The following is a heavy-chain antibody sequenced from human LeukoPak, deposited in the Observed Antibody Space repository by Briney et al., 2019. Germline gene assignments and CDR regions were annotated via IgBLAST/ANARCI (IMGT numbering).Heavy chain of an antibody. Sequence: SETLSLTCTGSGGSISNYYWTWIRQPPGKGLEWIGYIYYSGSTNYNPSHKSRVAMSIDTSKNHFSLNLISVTAADTAVYYCARQKAVRPDYYFDYWGQGTLVTVSS. CDR1: GGSISNYY. D-gene: IGHD6-6*01. V-gene: IGHV4-59*08. CDR2: IYYSGST. CDR3: ARQKAVRPDYYFDY. J-gene: IGHJ4*02.